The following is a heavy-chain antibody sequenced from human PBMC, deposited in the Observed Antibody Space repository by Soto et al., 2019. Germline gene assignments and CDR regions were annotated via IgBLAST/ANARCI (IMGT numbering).Heavy chain of an antibody. V-gene: IGHV3-23*01. J-gene: IGHJ6*03. D-gene: IGHD3-10*01. Sequence: EVQLLESGGGLVQPGGSLRLSCPASGFTFSSYAMSWVRQAPGKGLEWVSVISGRGGSTYYADSMKGRFTFSRDNSKNTLYLQMNSLRAEDTAVYYCAKGYYGSGSYYMDVWGKGTTVTVSS. CDR1: GFTFSSYA. CDR2: ISGRGGST. CDR3: AKGYYGSGSYYMDV.